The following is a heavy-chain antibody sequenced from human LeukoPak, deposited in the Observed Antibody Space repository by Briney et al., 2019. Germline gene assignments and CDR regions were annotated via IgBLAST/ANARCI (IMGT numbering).Heavy chain of an antibody. Sequence: SETLSLTCTVSGGSISSSSYYWGWIRQPPGTGLGWIGSIYYSGSTYYNPSLKSRVTISVDTSKNQFSVKLSSVTAADTAVYYCARKGLEAPSWYGDWFDPWGQGTLVTVSS. CDR2: IYYSGST. V-gene: IGHV4-39*01. J-gene: IGHJ5*02. CDR1: GGSISSSSYY. D-gene: IGHD6-13*01. CDR3: ARKGLEAPSWYGDWFDP.